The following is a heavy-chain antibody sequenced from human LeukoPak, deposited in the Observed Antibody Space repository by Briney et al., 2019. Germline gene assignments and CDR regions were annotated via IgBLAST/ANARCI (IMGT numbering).Heavy chain of an antibody. CDR2: VGGRSSGT. CDR1: GFTFSNYA. Sequence: PGGSLRLSRAVSGFTFSNYAVSWVRQAPRKGLEWVTTVGGRSSGTYYADSVKGRFTISRDNSENTFYLQMNSLRVEDTAVYYCATHMTTVTTPFDYWGQGTLVTVSS. CDR3: ATHMTTVTTPFDY. D-gene: IGHD4-17*01. J-gene: IGHJ4*02. V-gene: IGHV3-23*01.